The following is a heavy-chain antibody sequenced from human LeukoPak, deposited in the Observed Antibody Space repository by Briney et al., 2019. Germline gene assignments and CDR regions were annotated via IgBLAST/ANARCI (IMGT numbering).Heavy chain of an antibody. CDR1: GYTFTGYY. J-gene: IGHJ4*02. CDR3: ATIGPAMVNDPYYFDY. CDR2: INPNSGGT. Sequence: KPGASVKVSCKASGYTFTGYYMHWVRQAPGQGLEWMGWINPNSGGTNYARKFKGRFTMTRDTSISTAYMELSSLRSDDTAVYYWATIGPAMVNDPYYFDYWGQGTLVTVSS. V-gene: IGHV1-2*02. D-gene: IGHD5-18*01.